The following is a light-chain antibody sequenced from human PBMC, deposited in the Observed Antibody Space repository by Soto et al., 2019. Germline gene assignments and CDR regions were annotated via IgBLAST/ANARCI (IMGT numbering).Light chain of an antibody. J-gene: IGKJ1*01. CDR2: GAS. CDR3: QQYGSSSWT. V-gene: IGKV3-20*01. Sequence: EIVLTQSPGTLSLSPGERATLSCRASQSVSSSYLAWYQQKPGQAPRLLIYGASSRATGIPDRFSGSGSGDAFTLHISRLEAEEFEMDYCQQYGSSSWTFGQGTKVEIK. CDR1: QSVSSSY.